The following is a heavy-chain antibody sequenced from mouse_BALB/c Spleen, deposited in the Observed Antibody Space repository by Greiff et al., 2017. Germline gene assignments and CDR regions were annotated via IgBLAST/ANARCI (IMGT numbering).Heavy chain of an antibody. J-gene: IGHJ4*01. V-gene: IGHV1-4*01. D-gene: IGHD2-1*01. CDR2: INPSSGYT. CDR1: GYTFTSYT. Sequence: QVQLQQSGAELARPGASVKMSCKASGYTFTSYTMHWVKQRPGQGLEWIGYINPSSGYTNYNQKFKDKATLTADKSSSTAYMQLSSLTSEDSAVYYCARGKYYGNPYAMDYWGQGTSVTVSS. CDR3: ARGKYYGNPYAMDY.